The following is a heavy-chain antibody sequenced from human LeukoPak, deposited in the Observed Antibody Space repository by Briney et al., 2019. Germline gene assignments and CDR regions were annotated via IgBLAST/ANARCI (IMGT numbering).Heavy chain of an antibody. CDR3: ARDLLEQYYYGSGSWGY. J-gene: IGHJ4*02. CDR1: GYTFTSYG. V-gene: IGHV1-18*01. CDR2: ISAYNGNT. Sequence: ASVKVSCKASGYTFTSYGISWVRQAPGQGLEWMGWISAYNGNTNYAQKLQGRVTMTTDTSTSTAYMELRSLRSDDTAVYYCARDLLEQYYYGSGSWGYWGQGTLVTVSS. D-gene: IGHD3-10*01.